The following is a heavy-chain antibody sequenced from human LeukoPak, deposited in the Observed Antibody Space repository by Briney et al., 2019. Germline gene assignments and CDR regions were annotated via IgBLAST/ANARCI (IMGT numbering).Heavy chain of an antibody. D-gene: IGHD2-21*02. V-gene: IGHV1-2*06. Sequence: EASVKVSCKASGYTFTGYYVHWGRQAPGQGLEWMGRINPNSGDTNYAQKFQGRVTMTRDTSISTAYMELSRLRSDDTAVYYCARDYCGGDCFPDYWGQGTLVTVFS. J-gene: IGHJ4*02. CDR1: GYTFTGYY. CDR2: INPNSGDT. CDR3: ARDYCGGDCFPDY.